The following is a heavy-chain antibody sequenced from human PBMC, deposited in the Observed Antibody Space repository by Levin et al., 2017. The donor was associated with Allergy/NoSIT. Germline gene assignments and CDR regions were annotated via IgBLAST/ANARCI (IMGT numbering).Heavy chain of an antibody. CDR3: ARETIRSGLVGWFDP. Sequence: GESLKISCAASGFTFSNYGMNWVRQAPGKGLEWVAVIWYDGSKKYYADSVKGRFSISRDNSKKTLFLQMNSLRAEDTAVYYCARETIRSGLVGWFDPWGQGTLVTVSS. CDR2: IWYDGSKK. CDR1: GFTFSNYG. D-gene: IGHD6-19*01. V-gene: IGHV3-33*01. J-gene: IGHJ5*02.